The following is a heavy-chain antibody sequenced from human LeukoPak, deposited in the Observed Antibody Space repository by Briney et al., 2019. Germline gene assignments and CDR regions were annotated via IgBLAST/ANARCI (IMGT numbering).Heavy chain of an antibody. V-gene: IGHV1-2*02. CDR2: INPNSGGT. CDR3: ARGSNWGWNWFDP. D-gene: IGHD7-27*01. J-gene: IGHJ5*02. CDR1: GYTFTGYY. Sequence: ASVKVSCKASGYTFTGYYMRWVRQAPGQGLEWMGWINPNSGGTNYAQKFQGRVTMTRDTSISTAYMELSRLRSDDTAVYYCARGSNWGWNWFDPWGQGTLVTVSS.